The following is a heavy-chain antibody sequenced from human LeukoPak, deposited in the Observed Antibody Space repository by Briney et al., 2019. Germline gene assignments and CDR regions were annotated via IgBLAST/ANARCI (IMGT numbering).Heavy chain of an antibody. CDR2: INHSGST. D-gene: IGHD3-10*01. Sequence: SETLSLTCAVYGGSFSGYYWSWIRQPPGKGLEWIGEINHSGSTNYNPSLKSRVTISVDTSKNQFFLKLSSVTAADTAVYYCERVEITMVRGVITPFDYWGQGTLVTVSS. V-gene: IGHV4-34*01. J-gene: IGHJ4*02. CDR3: ERVEITMVRGVITPFDY. CDR1: GGSFSGYY.